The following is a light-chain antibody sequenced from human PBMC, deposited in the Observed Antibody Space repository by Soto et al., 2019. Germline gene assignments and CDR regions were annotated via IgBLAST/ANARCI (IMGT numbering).Light chain of an antibody. V-gene: IGKV3-15*01. CDR3: QQYNNWPWT. J-gene: IGKJ1*01. CDR2: GAS. CDR1: QSVSSN. Sequence: EIVMTQSPATLSVSPGERATLSCRASQSVSSNLAWYQQKPGQAPRLLLYGASTRATGIPARVSGSGSGTEFTLTISRLQSEDFAVYYCQQYNNWPWTFGQGTKVEIK.